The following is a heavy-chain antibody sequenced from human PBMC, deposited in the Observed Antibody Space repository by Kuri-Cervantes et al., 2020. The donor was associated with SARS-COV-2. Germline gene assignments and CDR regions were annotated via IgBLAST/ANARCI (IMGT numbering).Heavy chain of an antibody. D-gene: IGHD3-16*01. CDR2: INHSGGT. CDR3: ARGHIGVIPSPILGLGPHYYYYHMDV. J-gene: IGHJ6*02. Sequence: SETLSLTCAVFGVPLNTYSWSWVRLSPGKGLQWIGEINHSGGTKYKPSLKGRVSISIDASKNQVSLKMTSVTAADAAVYYCARGHIGVIPSPILGLGPHYYYYHMDVWGQGTTVTVSS. CDR1: GVPLNTYS. V-gene: IGHV4-34*01.